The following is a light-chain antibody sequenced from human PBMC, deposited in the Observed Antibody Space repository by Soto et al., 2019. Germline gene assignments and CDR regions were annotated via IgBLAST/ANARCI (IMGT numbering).Light chain of an antibody. CDR1: QSVSTN. CDR2: GAS. V-gene: IGKV3-15*01. J-gene: IGKJ2*01. CDR3: QQYHNWPPYT. Sequence: EIVMTQSPATLSVSPGERATLSCRASQSVSTNLAWYQQKPGQAPRLLMYGASTRATGIPARFSGSGSVTEFNLTISSLQSEDFAVYYCQQYHNWPPYTFGQGTKLEIK.